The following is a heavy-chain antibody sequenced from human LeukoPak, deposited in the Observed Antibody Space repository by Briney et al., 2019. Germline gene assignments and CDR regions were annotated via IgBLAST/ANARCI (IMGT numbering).Heavy chain of an antibody. D-gene: IGHD4-23*01. Sequence: PGGSLRLSCAASGFTFDDYAMHWVRQAPGKGLECVSLISWDGDSTYYADSVKGRFTISRDNNKNSLYLQMNSLRAGDTALYYCAKDPVGYGGNYFDYWGQGTLVTVSS. CDR2: ISWDGDST. V-gene: IGHV3-43D*03. J-gene: IGHJ4*02. CDR1: GFTFDDYA. CDR3: AKDPVGYGGNYFDY.